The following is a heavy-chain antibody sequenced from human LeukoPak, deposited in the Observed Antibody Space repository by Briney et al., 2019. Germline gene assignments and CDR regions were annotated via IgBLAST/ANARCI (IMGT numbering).Heavy chain of an antibody. J-gene: IGHJ3*02. V-gene: IGHV4-4*07. CDR3: ARGVEASGVGFYAFDI. D-gene: IGHD6-13*01. CDR1: GASIGSFY. Sequence: RASETLSLTCTVSGASIGSFYWVWIRQPAGKGLEWIGRLYNGGDTNYSPSLRSRVTMPVDTSKNQFSLKLKSVTAADTAVYYCARGVEASGVGFYAFDIWGQETMVTVSS. CDR2: LYNGGDT.